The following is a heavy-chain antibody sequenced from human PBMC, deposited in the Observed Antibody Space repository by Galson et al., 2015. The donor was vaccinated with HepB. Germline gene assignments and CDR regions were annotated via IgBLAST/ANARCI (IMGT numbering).Heavy chain of an antibody. J-gene: IGHJ6*02. V-gene: IGHV3-74*03. CDR1: GFTLSSYW. D-gene: IGHD1-20*01. Sequence: SLRLSCAASGFTLSSYWLHWVRRAPGKGLVWVSCINSDGTSTTYADSVKGRFTISRDNAKSTLSLQMTSLRAEDTAVYYCVRTYNWNDEGYHFGMDVWGQGTTVIVSS. CDR3: VRTYNWNDEGYHFGMDV. CDR2: INSDGTST.